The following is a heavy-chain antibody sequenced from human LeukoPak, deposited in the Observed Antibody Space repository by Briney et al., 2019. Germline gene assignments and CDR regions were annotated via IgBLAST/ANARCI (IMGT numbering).Heavy chain of an antibody. CDR2: IKEDGSEK. D-gene: IGHD2-2*02. J-gene: IGHJ2*01. CDR1: GFIFRSHW. V-gene: IGHV3-7*04. CDR3: VRAAPDTRYRHFDF. Sequence: GGSLRLSCVASGFIFRSHWMKWVRQAPGKGLEWVADIKEDGSEKYYEDSVKGRFIISRDNAENSLSLQMSSLRVEDTAVYYCVRAAPDTRYRHFDFWGRGTLVSVSS.